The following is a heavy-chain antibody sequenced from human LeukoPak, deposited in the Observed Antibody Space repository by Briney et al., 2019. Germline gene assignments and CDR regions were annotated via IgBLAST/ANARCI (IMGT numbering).Heavy chain of an antibody. CDR1: GFTFSSYS. V-gene: IGHV3-21*01. J-gene: IGHJ3*02. Sequence: GGSLRLSCAASGFTFSSYSMNWVRQAPGKGLEWVSSISSSSGYIYYADSVKGRFTISRDNAKNSLYLQMNSLRAEDTAVYYCARDRSYSSSAFDIWGQGTMVTVSS. CDR2: ISSSSGYI. CDR3: ARDRSYSSSAFDI. D-gene: IGHD6-6*01.